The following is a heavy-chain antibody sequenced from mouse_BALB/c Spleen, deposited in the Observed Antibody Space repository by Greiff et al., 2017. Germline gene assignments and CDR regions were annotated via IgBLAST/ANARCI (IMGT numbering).Heavy chain of an antibody. Sequence: VQRVESGPELVRPGVSVKISCKGSGYTFTDYSMHWVKQSPAKSLEWIGVISTYTGNTNYNQKFKGKATMTVDKSSSTAYMELARLTSEDSAIYYGAYGNFAMDYWGQGTSVTVSS. J-gene: IGHJ4*01. V-gene: IGHV1-67*01. CDR1: GYTFTDYS. D-gene: IGHD2-10*02. CDR2: ISTYTGNT. CDR3: AYGNFAMDY.